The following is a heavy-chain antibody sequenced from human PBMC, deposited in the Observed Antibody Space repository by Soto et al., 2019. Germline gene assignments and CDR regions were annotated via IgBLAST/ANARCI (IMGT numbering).Heavy chain of an antibody. D-gene: IGHD6-6*01. Sequence: SETLSLTCTVSGGSISSGRYYWSWIRQHPGKGLEWIGYIYHSGSTYYNPSLKSRVTISVDTSKNQFSLKLSSVTAADTAVYYCARCRRAVYSSSSFHYWGQGTLVTVSS. J-gene: IGHJ4*02. CDR3: ARCRRAVYSSSSFHY. CDR2: IYHSGST. CDR1: GGSISSGRYY. V-gene: IGHV4-31*03.